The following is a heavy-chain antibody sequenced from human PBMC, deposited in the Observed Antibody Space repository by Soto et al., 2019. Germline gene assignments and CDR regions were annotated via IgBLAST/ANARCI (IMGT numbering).Heavy chain of an antibody. CDR1: GGVFSTYA. CDR2: IIPLFGTA. J-gene: IGHJ3*02. Sequence: QVQLVQSGAEVKKPGSSVKVSCRASGGVFSTYAINWVRQAPGQGLEWMGGIIPLFGTANYAQKLQGRVTISADESAHIAYMELSSLRSEDMAVYYCARVQYSGTYLHAFDICGQGTRVTVSS. CDR3: ARVQYSGTYLHAFDI. V-gene: IGHV1-69*01. D-gene: IGHD1-26*01.